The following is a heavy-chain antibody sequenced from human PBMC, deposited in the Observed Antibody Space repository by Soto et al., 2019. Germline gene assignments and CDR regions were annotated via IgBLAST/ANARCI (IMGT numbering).Heavy chain of an antibody. V-gene: IGHV3-66*01. CDR1: GFTVSSNY. Sequence: GGSLRLSCAASGFTVSSNYMSWVRQAPGKGLEWVSVIYSGGSTYYADSVKGRFTISRDNSKNRLYLQMNSLRAEDTAVYYCARGAGYDYTISDYFDYWGQGTLVTVSS. J-gene: IGHJ4*02. D-gene: IGHD3-22*01. CDR2: IYSGGST. CDR3: ARGAGYDYTISDYFDY.